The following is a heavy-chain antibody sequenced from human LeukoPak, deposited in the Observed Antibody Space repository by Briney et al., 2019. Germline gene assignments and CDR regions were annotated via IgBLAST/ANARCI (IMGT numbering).Heavy chain of an antibody. CDR3: AREHCSGGSCYSIYYYYYMDV. CDR1: GGSISSYY. V-gene: IGHV4-4*07. D-gene: IGHD2-15*01. Sequence: SETLSLTCTVSGGSISSYYWSWIRQPAGKGLEWIGRISSSGSTNYNPSLKSRVTISVDTSKNQFSLKLSSVTAADTAVYYCAREHCSGGSCYSIYYYYYMDVWGKRTTVTVSS. J-gene: IGHJ6*03. CDR2: ISSSGST.